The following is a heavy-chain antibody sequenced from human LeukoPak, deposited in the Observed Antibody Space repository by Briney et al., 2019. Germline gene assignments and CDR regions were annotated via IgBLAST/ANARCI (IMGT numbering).Heavy chain of an antibody. J-gene: IGHJ4*02. CDR3: ARDPSYGDYGERLDY. CDR1: GFTFSSYA. Sequence: GGSLRLSCAASGFTFSSYAMHWVRQAPGKGLEWVAVISYDGSNKYYADSAKGRFTISRDNSKNTLYLQMNSLRAEDTAVYYCARDPSYGDYGERLDYWGQGTLVTVSS. V-gene: IGHV3-30*04. CDR2: ISYDGSNK. D-gene: IGHD4-17*01.